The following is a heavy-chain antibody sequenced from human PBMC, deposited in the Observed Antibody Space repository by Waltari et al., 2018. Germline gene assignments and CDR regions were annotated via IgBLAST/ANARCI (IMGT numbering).Heavy chain of an antibody. D-gene: IGHD3-3*02. CDR3: VSYPIFQGAVDAFDI. V-gene: IGHV3-30*03. CDR1: GFTFSHFG. J-gene: IGHJ3*02. Sequence: QVQLVESGGGVVQPGRSLRLSCAASGFTFSHFGMHGVRQAPGKGLEWVAVISDDGSSTYYGDSVKGRFTLSRDNSRNTLNLQMNRLRTEDTAMYYCVSYPIFQGAVDAFDIWGQGTMVTVSS. CDR2: ISDDGSST.